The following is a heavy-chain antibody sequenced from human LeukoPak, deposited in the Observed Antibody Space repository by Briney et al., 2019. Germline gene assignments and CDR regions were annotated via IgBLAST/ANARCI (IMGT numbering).Heavy chain of an antibody. D-gene: IGHD1-1*01. Sequence: GGSLRLSCAASGFTFSHTWISWVRQAPGKGLEWVSTIYDGGSNTNYADSVKGRFTISRDNSKNTLYLQMNSLRAEDTAVYYCARDTQTGTPDYWGQGTLVTVSS. CDR3: ARDTQTGTPDY. V-gene: IGHV3-66*01. J-gene: IGHJ4*02. CDR1: GFTFSHTW. CDR2: IYDGGSNT.